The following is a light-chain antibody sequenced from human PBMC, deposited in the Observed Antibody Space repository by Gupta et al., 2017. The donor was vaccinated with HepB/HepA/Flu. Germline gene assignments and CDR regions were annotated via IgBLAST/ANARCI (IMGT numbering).Light chain of an antibody. CDR1: GSNFGSKV. V-gene: IGLV1-44*01. J-gene: IGLJ2*01. CDR2: TNN. Sequence: QSVLTQPPSASGTPGQRVTIACSGSGSNFGSKVVNWYQQLPGPAPKLLTCTNNHRPSGVPERFSGSKSGTSASLAISGLQSEDEADYYCAAWDDRLNGPVFGGGTKLTVL. CDR3: AAWDDRLNGPV.